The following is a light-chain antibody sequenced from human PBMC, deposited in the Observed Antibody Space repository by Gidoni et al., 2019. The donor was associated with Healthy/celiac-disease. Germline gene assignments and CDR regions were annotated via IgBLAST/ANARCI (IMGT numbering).Light chain of an antibody. J-gene: IGLJ1*01. CDR3: SSYTSSSTPG. CDR2: DVS. V-gene: IGLV2-14*01. Sequence: QSALTQPASASGSPGHSITISCTGTSSDVGGYNYVSWYQQHPGKAPKLMIYDVSNRPSGVSNRFSGSKSGNTASLTISGLQAEDEADYYCSSYTSSSTPGFGTGTKVTVL. CDR1: SSDVGGYNY.